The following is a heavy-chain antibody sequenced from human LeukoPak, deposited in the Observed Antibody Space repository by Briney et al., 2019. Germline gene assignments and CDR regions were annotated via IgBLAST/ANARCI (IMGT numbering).Heavy chain of an antibody. CDR3: AKLKGWYGEGYFDY. CDR2: IYSGGTT. V-gene: IGHV3-53*01. CDR1: GFTASSNY. Sequence: PGGSLRLSCAASGFTASSNYMSWVRQPPGKGLEWVSVIYSGGTTFYADSVKGRFTISRDNSKNTLYLQMNSLRADDTAVYYCAKLKGWYGEGYFDYWGQGTVVTVSS. D-gene: IGHD3-10*01. J-gene: IGHJ4*02.